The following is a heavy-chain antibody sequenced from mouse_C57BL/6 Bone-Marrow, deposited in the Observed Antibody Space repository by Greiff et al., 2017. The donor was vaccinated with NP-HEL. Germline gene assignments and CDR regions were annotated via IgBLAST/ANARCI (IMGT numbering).Heavy chain of an antibody. CDR1: GFNIKDYY. Sequence: VQLKQSGAELVKPGASVKLSCTASGFNIKDYYMHWVKQRTEQGLEWIGRIDTEDGENKSDPKFQGKATITADTSANTAYLQLSSLTSEDTAVYYGASDYGSSPFAYWGQGTLVTVSA. CDR2: IDTEDGEN. D-gene: IGHD1-1*01. J-gene: IGHJ3*01. CDR3: ASDYGSSPFAY. V-gene: IGHV14-2*01.